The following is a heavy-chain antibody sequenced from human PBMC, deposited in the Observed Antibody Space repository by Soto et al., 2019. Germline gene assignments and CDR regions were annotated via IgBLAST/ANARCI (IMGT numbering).Heavy chain of an antibody. CDR1: GYTLTELS. J-gene: IGHJ3*02. V-gene: IGHV1-24*01. CDR2: FDPEDGET. Sequence: ASVKVSCKVSGYTLTELSMHWVRQAPGKGLEWMGGFDPEDGETIYAQKFQGRVTMTEDTSTDTGYMELSSLGSEDTAVYYCAISGGDAIGAFDIWGQGTMVTVSS. CDR3: AISGGDAIGAFDI. D-gene: IGHD3-10*01.